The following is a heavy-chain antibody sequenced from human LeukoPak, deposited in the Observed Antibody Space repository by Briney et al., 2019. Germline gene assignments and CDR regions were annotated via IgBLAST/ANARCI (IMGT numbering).Heavy chain of an antibody. Sequence: SETLSLTCAVYGGSFSGYYWSWIRQPPGKGLEWIGEINHSGSTNYNPSLKSRVTISVDTSKNQFSLKLSSVTAADTAVYYCARSGRYSSSGVSGYWGQGTLVTVSS. CDR1: GGSFSGYY. D-gene: IGHD6-13*01. CDR3: ARSGRYSSSGVSGY. CDR2: INHSGST. V-gene: IGHV4-34*01. J-gene: IGHJ4*02.